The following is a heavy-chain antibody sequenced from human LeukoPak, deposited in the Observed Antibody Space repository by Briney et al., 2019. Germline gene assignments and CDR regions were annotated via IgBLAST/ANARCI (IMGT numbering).Heavy chain of an antibody. V-gene: IGHV4-59*01. CDR1: GGSISNYY. CDR2: IYYSGTT. Sequence: SETLSLTCSVSGGSISNYYWSWIRQPPGKGLEWIGYIYYSGTTNYNPSLKSRVTISVDTSKTQFSLKLNSVTAADTAVYYCARGVYTAAAQYGYWGHGTLVTVSS. J-gene: IGHJ4*01. D-gene: IGHD6-13*01. CDR3: ARGVYTAAAQYGY.